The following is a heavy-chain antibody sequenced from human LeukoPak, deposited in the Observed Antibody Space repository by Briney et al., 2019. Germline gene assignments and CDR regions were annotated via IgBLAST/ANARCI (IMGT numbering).Heavy chain of an antibody. CDR3: ANTVMDTDYYYYYGMDV. J-gene: IGHJ6*02. D-gene: IGHD4-11*01. Sequence: GGSLRLSCAASGFTVSSNYMNWVRQAPGKGLEWVSTISGSGGSTYYADSVKGRFTISRDNSKNTLYLQMNSLRAEDTAVYYCANTVMDTDYYYYYGMDVWGQGTTVTVSS. V-gene: IGHV3-23*01. CDR1: GFTVSSNY. CDR2: ISGSGGST.